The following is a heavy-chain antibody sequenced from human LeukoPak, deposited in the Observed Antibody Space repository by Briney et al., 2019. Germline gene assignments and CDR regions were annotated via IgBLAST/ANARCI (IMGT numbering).Heavy chain of an antibody. D-gene: IGHD2-21*01. Sequence: GGSLRLSCAASDFSFRYYAMTWVRQAPGKGLEWVSGIVGSGASTYSADSVRGRFTISRDNSKNTLYLQMNSLRAEDTAVYYCAIIDSGMDVWGQGTTATVSS. V-gene: IGHV3-23*01. CDR3: AIIDSGMDV. J-gene: IGHJ6*02. CDR1: DFSFRYYA. CDR2: IVGSGAST.